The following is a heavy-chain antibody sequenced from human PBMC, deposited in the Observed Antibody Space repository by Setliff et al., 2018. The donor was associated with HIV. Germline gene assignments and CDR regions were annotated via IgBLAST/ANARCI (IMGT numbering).Heavy chain of an antibody. CDR1: GGSISTYY. CDR2: IYDSHFT. D-gene: IGHD3-22*01. J-gene: IGHJ5*02. V-gene: IGHV4-59*01. CDR3: ARGDDFHDGSGYYYP. Sequence: PSETLSLTCNVSGGSISTYYWSWIRQPPGKGLEWIGYIYDSHFTNYNPSLQSRVTISVDTSKNQLSLKVDSVTAADTAVYYCARGDDFHDGSGYYYPWGQGTLVTVSS.